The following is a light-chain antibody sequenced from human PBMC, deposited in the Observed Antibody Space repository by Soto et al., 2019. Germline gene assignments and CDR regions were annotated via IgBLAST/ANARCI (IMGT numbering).Light chain of an antibody. CDR2: RAS. Sequence: DIVMTQSPDSLTVSLGERATINCKSSQSVFYDPKKKNNLTWYQVKPGQPPKLLFYRASTRASGVPDRFSGSGSGTDFTLTISSLQAEDVAVYYCQQYYTTPRTFGQGTKVEIK. CDR3: QQYYTTPRT. V-gene: IGKV4-1*01. CDR1: QSVFYDPKKKNN. J-gene: IGKJ1*01.